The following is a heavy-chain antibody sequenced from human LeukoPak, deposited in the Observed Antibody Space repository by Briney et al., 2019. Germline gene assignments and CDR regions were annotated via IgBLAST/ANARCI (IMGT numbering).Heavy chain of an antibody. D-gene: IGHD5-12*01. Sequence: SVKVSCKASGGTFSSYAISWVRQAPGQGLAWMGGIIPIFGTANYAQKFQGRVTITTDESTSTAYMELSSLRSEDTAVYYCAGKRYSGYDLVIAYYYYMDVWGKGTTVTVSS. CDR1: GGTFSSYA. V-gene: IGHV1-69*05. CDR2: IIPIFGTA. J-gene: IGHJ6*03. CDR3: AGKRYSGYDLVIAYYYYMDV.